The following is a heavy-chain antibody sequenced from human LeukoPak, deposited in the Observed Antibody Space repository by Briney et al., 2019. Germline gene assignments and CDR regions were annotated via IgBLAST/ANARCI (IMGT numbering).Heavy chain of an antibody. CDR3: ARERVCRSNSCYSTFDS. V-gene: IGHV3-7*04. CDR2: IRQDGSDK. Sequence: HPGGSLRLSCAASGFTFSSYWMTWVRQAPGKGLEWVANIRQDGSDKHYVDSVKGRFTISRDNAKNSLFLQMDSLRDEDTAVYYCARERVCRSNSCYSTFDSWGQGTLVTVSS. CDR1: GFTFSSYW. J-gene: IGHJ4*02. D-gene: IGHD2-2*02.